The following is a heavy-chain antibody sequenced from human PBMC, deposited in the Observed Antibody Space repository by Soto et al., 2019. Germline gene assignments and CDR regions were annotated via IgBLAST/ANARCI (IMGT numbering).Heavy chain of an antibody. D-gene: IGHD5-12*01. CDR3: ARVRGFSGYESDDY. CDR1: GFTFNTYT. CDR2: ISSTGYYI. J-gene: IGHJ4*02. Sequence: EVQLVESGGGLVKPGGSLRLSCAASGFTFNTYTMNWDRQAPGKGLEWVSSISSTGYYIYYADSVKGRFTISRDNAKNSLYLQMNSLRAEDTAIYYCARVRGFSGYESDDYWGQGTLVTVSS. V-gene: IGHV3-21*01.